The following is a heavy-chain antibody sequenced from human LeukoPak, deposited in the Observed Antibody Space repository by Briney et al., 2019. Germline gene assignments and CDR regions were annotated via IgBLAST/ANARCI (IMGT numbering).Heavy chain of an antibody. CDR1: GFTVSSNY. D-gene: IGHD6-13*01. CDR3: ARDLASGIAAAGI. CDR2: IYSGGST. J-gene: IGHJ3*02. V-gene: IGHV3-53*01. Sequence: HTGKSLRLSCAASGFTVSSNYMSWVRQAPGKGLEWVSVIYSGGSTYYADSVKGRFTISRDNSKNTLSLQMNSLRAEDTAVYYCARDLASGIAAAGIWGQGTMVTVSS.